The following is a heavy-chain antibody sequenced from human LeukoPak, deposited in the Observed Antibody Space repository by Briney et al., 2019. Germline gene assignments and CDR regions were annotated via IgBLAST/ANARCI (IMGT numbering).Heavy chain of an antibody. CDR3: ARAGYDILTLAPDPANDF. CDR2: ISAYNGNT. Sequence: ASVKVSCKASGYTVTSYGISWVRQAPGQGLEWMGWISAYNGNTNYAQKLQGRVTMTTDTSTSTAYMELRSLRSGDTAVYYCARAGYDILTLAPDPANDFWGQGTLVTVSS. V-gene: IGHV1-18*01. CDR1: GYTVTSYG. D-gene: IGHD3-9*01. J-gene: IGHJ4*02.